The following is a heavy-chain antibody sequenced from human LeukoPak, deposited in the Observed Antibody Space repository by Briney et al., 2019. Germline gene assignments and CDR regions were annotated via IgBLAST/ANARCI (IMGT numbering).Heavy chain of an antibody. CDR3: VPGGQWLVPYFDY. D-gene: IGHD6-19*01. J-gene: IGHJ4*02. CDR2: ISGSGGST. CDR1: GFTFSSYA. V-gene: IGHV3-23*01. Sequence: GGSLRLSCAASGFTFSSYAMSWVRQAPGKWREWVSAISGSGGSTYYADSVKGRFTISRDNPKNTLYLQMNSLRAEDTAVYYCVPGGQWLVPYFDYWGQGTLVTVSS.